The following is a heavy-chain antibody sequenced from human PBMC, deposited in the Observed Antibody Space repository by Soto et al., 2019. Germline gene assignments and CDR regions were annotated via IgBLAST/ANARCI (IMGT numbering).Heavy chain of an antibody. V-gene: IGHV1-18*01. J-gene: IGHJ3*02. Sequence: QGQLVQSGAEVKKPGASVKVSCKTSGYTFTTYGITWVRQAPGQGLEWMGWISAYNGNTDYAQHLQGRVTMTXXTSXXXXXMELXXXXXXDTXXYYCARRVGLAPVFDANDIWGQGTMVTVCS. CDR3: ARRVGLAPVFDANDI. CDR1: GYTFTTYG. D-gene: IGHD3-10*01. CDR2: ISAYNGNT.